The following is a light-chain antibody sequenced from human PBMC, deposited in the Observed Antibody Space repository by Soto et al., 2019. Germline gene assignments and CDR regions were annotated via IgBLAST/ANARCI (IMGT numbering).Light chain of an antibody. CDR2: DAY. CDR3: QQYNSYPT. CDR1: QSISSW. J-gene: IGKJ1*01. Sequence: DIQMTQSPSTLSASVGDRVTITCRASQSISSWLAWYQQKPGKAPKLLIYDAYRLESGVPSRFSGSGSGTEFTLTISSLQPDDFATYYCQQYNSYPTFGQGTKVEIK. V-gene: IGKV1-5*01.